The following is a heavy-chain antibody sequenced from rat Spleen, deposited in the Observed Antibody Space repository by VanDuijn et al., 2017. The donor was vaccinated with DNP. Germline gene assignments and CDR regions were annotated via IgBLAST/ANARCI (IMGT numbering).Heavy chain of an antibody. J-gene: IGHJ2*01. CDR2: ISPSGGGT. CDR1: GFTFNNCG. Sequence: EVQLVESGGGLVQPGRSLKLSCAASGFTFNNCGMHWLRQAPTKGLEWVTSISPSGGGTYYRDSVKGRFTISRDNAKSTLYLQMNSLRSEDMSTYYCVRPDFYAGSYPHYWDQGVMVTVSS. D-gene: IGHD1-12*02. V-gene: IGHV5-19*01. CDR3: VRPDFYAGSYPHY.